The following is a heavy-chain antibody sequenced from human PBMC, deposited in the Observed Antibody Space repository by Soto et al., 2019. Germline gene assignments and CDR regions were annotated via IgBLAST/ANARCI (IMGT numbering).Heavy chain of an antibody. Sequence: QLQLQESGPGLVKPSETLSLTCSVSGGSISSSSSYWGWIRQPPGKGLEWIGDIYETGSTYYNPSMSRRVTIYVVTTMERCAMRLNSVTAADTATYYCVRLTSRISAACHGRSNWLVPWSPGILVRVTS. CDR3: VRLTSRISAACHGRSNWLVP. CDR1: GGSISSSSSY. D-gene: IGHD2-15*01. J-gene: IGHJ5*02. CDR2: IYETGST. V-gene: IGHV4-39*01.